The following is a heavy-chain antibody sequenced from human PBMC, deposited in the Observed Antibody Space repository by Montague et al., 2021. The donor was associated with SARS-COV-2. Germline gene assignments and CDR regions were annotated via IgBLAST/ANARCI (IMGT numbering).Heavy chain of an antibody. Sequence: SLRLSCPASGFSFSNYAMSWVRQAPGKGPEWVSPISGSGDITHYADSVRGRFTISRDNSKNTLYLQMNSLRAEDTAVYYCAKEAVYSSSWEYFDYWGQGTLVTVSS. J-gene: IGHJ4*02. D-gene: IGHD6-13*01. CDR1: GFSFSNYA. CDR2: ISGSGDIT. CDR3: AKEAVYSSSWEYFDY. V-gene: IGHV3-23*01.